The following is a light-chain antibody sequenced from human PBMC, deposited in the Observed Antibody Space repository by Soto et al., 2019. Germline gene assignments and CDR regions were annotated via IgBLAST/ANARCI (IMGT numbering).Light chain of an antibody. Sequence: EIVLTQSTDTLSLSPGERATLSCRASQSVRSNYLAWYQQKPGQAPRFLIYDASSRATGIPDRFSGSGSGTDFTLTISRLETEDFAVYYCQQYGRSPLTFGGGTKVDIK. J-gene: IGKJ4*01. CDR1: QSVRSNY. CDR3: QQYGRSPLT. CDR2: DAS. V-gene: IGKV3-20*01.